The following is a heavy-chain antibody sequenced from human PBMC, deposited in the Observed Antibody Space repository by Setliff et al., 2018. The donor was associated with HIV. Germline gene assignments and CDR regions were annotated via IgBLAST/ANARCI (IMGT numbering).Heavy chain of an antibody. CDR3: ATDRGTY. D-gene: IGHD1-7*01. CDR2: IKQDGSEK. J-gene: IGHJ4*02. Sequence: GGSLSLSCAASGLIFSSYWMSWVRQAPGKGLEWVANIKQDGSEKYYVDSVKGRFTISRDNAKNSLYLQMNSLRAEDTAVYYCATDRGTYWGQGTLVTVSS. CDR1: GLIFSSYW. V-gene: IGHV3-7*03.